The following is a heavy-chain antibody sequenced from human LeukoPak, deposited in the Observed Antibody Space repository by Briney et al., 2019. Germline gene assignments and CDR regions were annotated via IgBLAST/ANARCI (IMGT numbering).Heavy chain of an antibody. Sequence: PTETLSLTCTVSGGSVSSGSYYWSWIRQPPGKGLEWIGYIYYSGSTNYNPSLKSRVTISVDTSKNQFSLKLSSVTAADTAVYYCASGAVAGTFDYWGQGTLVTVSS. J-gene: IGHJ4*02. CDR3: ASGAVAGTFDY. D-gene: IGHD6-19*01. V-gene: IGHV4-61*01. CDR2: IYYSGST. CDR1: GGSVSSGSYY.